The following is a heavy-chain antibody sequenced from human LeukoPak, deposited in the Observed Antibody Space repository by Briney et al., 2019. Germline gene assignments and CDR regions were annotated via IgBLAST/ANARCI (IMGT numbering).Heavy chain of an antibody. CDR2: IKQGGSEK. CDR3: ARVILSSWTGSAFDI. Sequence: GGSLRLSCAASGFTFSSYWMSWVRQARGKGLEWVANIKQGGSEKYYVDSVKGRFTISRDNAKNSLYLQMNSLRAEDTAVYYCARVILSSWTGSAFDIWGQGTMVTVSS. J-gene: IGHJ3*02. CDR1: GFTFSSYW. D-gene: IGHD6-13*01. V-gene: IGHV3-7*01.